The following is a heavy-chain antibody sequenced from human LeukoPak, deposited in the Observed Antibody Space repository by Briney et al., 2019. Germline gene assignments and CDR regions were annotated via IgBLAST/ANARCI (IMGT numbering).Heavy chain of an antibody. CDR3: ARDHGDYGNYFDP. J-gene: IGHJ5*02. CDR2: INSDGSTT. D-gene: IGHD4-17*01. V-gene: IGHV3-74*01. Sequence: GGSLRLSCAASGFTIGNYWMHWVRQAPGKGLVWVSRINSDGSTTTYADSVKGRFTISRDNAKNTLFLQMNSLRAEDTAVYYCARDHGDYGNYFDPWGQGTLATVSS. CDR1: GFTIGNYW.